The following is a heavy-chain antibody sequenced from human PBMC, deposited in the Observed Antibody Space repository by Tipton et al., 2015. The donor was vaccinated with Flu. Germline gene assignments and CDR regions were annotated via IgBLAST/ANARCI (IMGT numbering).Heavy chain of an antibody. CDR1: GGTFDTYS. CDR3: ARDRSPGLERLDYYYMDV. D-gene: IGHD3-10*01. J-gene: IGHJ6*03. CDR2: VNPFFGPP. V-gene: IGHV1-69*01. Sequence: QLVQSGAEVKKPGSSVRVSCKASGGTFDTYSIIWVRQAPGKGLEWMGGVNPFFGPPQYAQKFQDRVTIDADDSTSTAYMELSGLRPDDTAVHYCARDRSPGLERLDYYYMDVWGKGTTVIVSS.